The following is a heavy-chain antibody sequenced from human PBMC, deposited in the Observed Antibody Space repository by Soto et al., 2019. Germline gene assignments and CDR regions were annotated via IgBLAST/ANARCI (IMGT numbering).Heavy chain of an antibody. CDR2: IDYSGST. J-gene: IGHJ3*02. CDR1: GGSISSGGYS. CDR3: AGASAWRPGAFDI. D-gene: IGHD5-12*01. V-gene: IGHV4-31*03. Sequence: QVQLQESGPGLVKPSQTLSLTCTVSGGSISSGGYSWTWIRQHPGMGLEWIAYIDYSGSTYYKPSLKSRVTISAETSKNQLSLKLSSVTGADTAVYYCAGASAWRPGAFDIWGQGTKVTVSS.